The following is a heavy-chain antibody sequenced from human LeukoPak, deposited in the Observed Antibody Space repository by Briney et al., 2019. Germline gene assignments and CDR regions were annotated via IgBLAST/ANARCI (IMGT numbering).Heavy chain of an antibody. J-gene: IGHJ5*02. Sequence: SETLSLTCTVSGGSISTYYWSWIRQPPGKGLEWVGSIYYTGSTNYNPSLKSRVTISLDTSKKEFSLKLTSMTAADTAVYYCAKEGPHSGWPNWFDPWGQGTLVTVSS. CDR1: GGSISTYY. CDR3: AKEGPHSGWPNWFDP. CDR2: IYYTGST. D-gene: IGHD6-19*01. V-gene: IGHV4-59*01.